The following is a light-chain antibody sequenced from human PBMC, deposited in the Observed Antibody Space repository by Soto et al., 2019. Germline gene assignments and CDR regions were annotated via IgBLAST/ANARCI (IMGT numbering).Light chain of an antibody. V-gene: IGKV3-20*01. CDR1: QSVSSNY. Sequence: IVLTQSPGTLSLSPGERATLSCRAGQSVSSNYLAWYQQKPGQAPRLLIYAASSRATGIPDRFSGSGSGTDFTLTISRLEPEDFAVFYCQQYGSSPVTFGQGTRLEIK. J-gene: IGKJ5*01. CDR2: AAS. CDR3: QQYGSSPVT.